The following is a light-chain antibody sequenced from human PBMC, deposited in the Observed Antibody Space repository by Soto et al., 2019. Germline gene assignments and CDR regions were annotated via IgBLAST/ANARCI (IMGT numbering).Light chain of an antibody. CDR3: SSYTSSRTLYV. CDR2: EVS. Sequence: QSALTQPASVSGSPGQSTTISCTGTSSDVGGYNYVSWYQQHPGKAPKLMIYEVSNRPSGVSNRFSGSKSGNTASLTISGLQAEDEADYYCSSYTSSRTLYVFGNGTKVTVL. J-gene: IGLJ1*01. CDR1: SSDVGGYNY. V-gene: IGLV2-14*01.